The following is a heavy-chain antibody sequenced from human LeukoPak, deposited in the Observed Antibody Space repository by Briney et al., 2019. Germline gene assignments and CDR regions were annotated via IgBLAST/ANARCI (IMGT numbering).Heavy chain of an antibody. D-gene: IGHD2-15*01. CDR2: IIPILGIA. Sequence: SVKVSCKASGGTFSSYAISWVRQAPGQGLEWMGRIIPILGIANYAQKFQGRVTITADKSTSTAYMELSSLRSEDTAVYYCASRSGGSCYGALHRCYYYYGMDVWGQGTTVTVSS. CDR3: ASRSGGSCYGALHRCYYYYGMDV. V-gene: IGHV1-69*04. CDR1: GGTFSSYA. J-gene: IGHJ6*02.